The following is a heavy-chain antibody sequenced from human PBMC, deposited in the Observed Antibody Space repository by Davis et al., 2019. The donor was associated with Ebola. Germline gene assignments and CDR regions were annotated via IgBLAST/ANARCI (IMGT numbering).Heavy chain of an antibody. Sequence: GSLRLSCAVYGGSFSGYYWSWIRQPPGKGLEWMGEINHHGITSDNPSLKSRVTLSVDMSKNQFSLKLRSVTAADTAVYDCAGHDFGDVGPAYWGHGTLVTVSS. CDR2: INHHGIT. J-gene: IGHJ4*01. CDR1: GGSFSGYY. D-gene: IGHD4-17*01. CDR3: AGHDFGDVGPAY. V-gene: IGHV4-34*01.